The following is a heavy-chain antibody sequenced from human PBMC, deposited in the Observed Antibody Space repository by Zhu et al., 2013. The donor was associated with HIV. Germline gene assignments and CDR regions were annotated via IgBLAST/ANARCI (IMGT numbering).Heavy chain of an antibody. J-gene: IGHJ2*01. D-gene: IGHD2-2*01. CDR1: GDTFTNNN. V-gene: IGHV1-2*02. CDR3: ARRTLAVPARREVS. Sequence: QVQLVQSGTEVKKPGASVKVACKASGDTFTNNNVHWVRQAPGQGLEWMGWINPNSGGTNYAQKFQGRVTMTRDTSISTAYMELSRLRSDDTAVYYCARRTLAVPARREVSWGRGHPGHCLL. CDR2: INPNSGGT.